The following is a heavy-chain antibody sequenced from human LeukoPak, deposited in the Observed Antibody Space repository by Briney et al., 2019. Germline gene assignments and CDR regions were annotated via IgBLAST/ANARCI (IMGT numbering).Heavy chain of an antibody. Sequence: PGGSLRLSCAASGFTVSGTHMSWVRQAPGKGLEWVSAIYTGGTTYYSDSVEGRFTISRDKSKNTLYPQMDSLRVEDTAVYYCARDQATSGGGLDSWGQGTLVTVSS. CDR1: GFTVSGTH. V-gene: IGHV3-53*01. CDR3: ARDQATSGGGLDS. J-gene: IGHJ4*02. CDR2: IYTGGTT. D-gene: IGHD3-16*01.